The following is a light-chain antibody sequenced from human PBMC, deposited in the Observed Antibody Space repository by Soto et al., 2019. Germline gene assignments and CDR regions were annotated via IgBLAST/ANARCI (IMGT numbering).Light chain of an antibody. CDR3: SSYAGTNNYV. CDR1: SGDVGCYNY. CDR2: EVS. Sequence: QSVLTNAPYASGSPGQSFTMSWRGGSGDVGCYNYVSWYQQHPGKAPKLMIYEVSKRPSGVPDRFSGSKSGNTASLTVSGLQAEDEADYYCSSYAGTNNYVFGTGTKVTGL. V-gene: IGLV2-8*01. J-gene: IGLJ1*01.